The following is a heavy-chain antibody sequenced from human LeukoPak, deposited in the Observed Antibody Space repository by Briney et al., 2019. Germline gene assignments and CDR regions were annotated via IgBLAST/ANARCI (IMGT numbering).Heavy chain of an antibody. V-gene: IGHV4-34*01. J-gene: IGHJ4*02. CDR1: GGSFSGYY. Sequence: PSETLSLTCAVYGGSFSGYYWSWIRQPPGKGLEWIGEINHSGSTNYNPSLKSRVTISVDTSKNQFSLKLSSVTAADTAVYYCARGYDYVWGSYRSYFDDWGQGTLVTVA. CDR3: ARGYDYVWGSYRSYFDD. CDR2: INHSGST. D-gene: IGHD3-16*02.